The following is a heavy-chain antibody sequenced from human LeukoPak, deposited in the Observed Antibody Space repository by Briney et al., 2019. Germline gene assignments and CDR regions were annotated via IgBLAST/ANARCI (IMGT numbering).Heavy chain of an antibody. J-gene: IGHJ4*02. CDR1: GDSVSGSPAV. Sequence: SQTLSLTCAISGDSVSGSPAVWNWIRQSPSRGLEWLGRAYYRSQWFIDYALSVKGRITITPDTSKNQFSLQLNSVTAEDTAVYYCARGAVRGGTNFDYWGQGTLVTVSS. V-gene: IGHV6-1*01. D-gene: IGHD3-10*01. CDR2: AYYRSQWFI. CDR3: ARGAVRGGTNFDY.